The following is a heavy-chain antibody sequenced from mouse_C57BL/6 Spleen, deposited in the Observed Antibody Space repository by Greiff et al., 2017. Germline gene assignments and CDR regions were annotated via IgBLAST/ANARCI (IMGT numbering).Heavy chain of an antibody. V-gene: IGHV14-2*01. CDR2: IDPEDGDT. CDR3: ARAGAMDY. J-gene: IGHJ4*01. Sequence: VQLQQSGAELVKPGASVKLSCTASGFNIKDYYMHWVKQRTEQGLEWIGRIDPEDGDTNYAQKFQGKATITADTSSSTAYLQLSSLTSEDAAVYYCARAGAMDYWGQGTSVTVSS. CDR1: GFNIKDYY.